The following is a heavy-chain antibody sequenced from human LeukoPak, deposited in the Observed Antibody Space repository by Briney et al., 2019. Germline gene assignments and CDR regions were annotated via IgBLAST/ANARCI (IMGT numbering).Heavy chain of an antibody. V-gene: IGHV4-4*07. CDR3: ARAPAGCGGTCSFDY. Sequence: SETLSLTCTVSGASMSNSFWSWIRQPAGKGLEWIGRIYSSGRTNYNPSLKSRVTLSIDTSNNQFSLKLTSVAAADTASYYCARAPAGCGGTCSFDYWGQGTLVTVSS. CDR1: GASMSNSF. J-gene: IGHJ4*02. CDR2: IYSSGRT. D-gene: IGHD2-15*01.